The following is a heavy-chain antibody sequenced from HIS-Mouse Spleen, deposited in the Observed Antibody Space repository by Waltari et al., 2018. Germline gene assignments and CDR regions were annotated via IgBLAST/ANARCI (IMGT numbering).Heavy chain of an antibody. CDR2: ISGRGGST. V-gene: IGHV3-23*01. CDR1: GFTFSSYA. Sequence: EVQLLESGGGLVQPGGSLRLSCAASGFTFSSYAMRWVRQAPGKGLEWVSAISGRGGSTYYADSVKGRFTISRDNSKNTLYLQMNSLRAEDTAVYYCAKDPGEQQASSFDYWGQGTLVTVSS. J-gene: IGHJ4*02. D-gene: IGHD6-13*01. CDR3: AKDPGEQQASSFDY.